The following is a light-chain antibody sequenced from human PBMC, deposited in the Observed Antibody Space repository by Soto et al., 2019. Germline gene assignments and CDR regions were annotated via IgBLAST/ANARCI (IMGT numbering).Light chain of an antibody. J-gene: IGKJ1*01. CDR2: GAS. Sequence: EIVMTQSPATLSVSPGERATLSCRASQSVNRKLAWYQQKPGQGPRLLIYGASTRATDIPARFSGSGSGTEFTVTISSLQSEDFAVYYCHQYGDSPQTFGQGTKVDIK. CDR1: QSVNRK. CDR3: HQYGDSPQT. V-gene: IGKV3-15*01.